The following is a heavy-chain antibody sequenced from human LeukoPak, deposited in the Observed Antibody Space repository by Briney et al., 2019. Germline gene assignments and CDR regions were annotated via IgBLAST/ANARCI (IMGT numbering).Heavy chain of an antibody. CDR1: GFTFSNYA. CDR3: ARDGLAGTFFFDY. J-gene: IGHJ4*02. D-gene: IGHD6-19*01. CDR2: ISGSGDNT. V-gene: IGHV3-23*01. Sequence: GGSLRLSCVASGFTFSNYAMSWVRQAPGKGLEWVSAISGSGDNTYYADSVKGRFTISRDNSKNTLYLQMNSLRAEDTAVYYCARDGLAGTFFFDYWGLGTLVTVSS.